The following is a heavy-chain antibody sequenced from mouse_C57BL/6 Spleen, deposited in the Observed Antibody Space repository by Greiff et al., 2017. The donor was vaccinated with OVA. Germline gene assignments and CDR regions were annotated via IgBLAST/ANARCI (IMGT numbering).Heavy chain of an antibody. J-gene: IGHJ3*01. Sequence: VQLQQSGAELVRPGASVKLSCTASGFNIKDDYMHWVKQRPEQGLEWIGWIDPENGDTESASTFQGQATITADTSSNTAYLQLSSLTSEDTAVYYCATGGVAWIDYWGQGTLVTVSA. CDR3: ATGGVAWIDY. CDR1: GFNIKDDY. CDR2: IDPENGDT. V-gene: IGHV14-4*01. D-gene: IGHD1-1*02.